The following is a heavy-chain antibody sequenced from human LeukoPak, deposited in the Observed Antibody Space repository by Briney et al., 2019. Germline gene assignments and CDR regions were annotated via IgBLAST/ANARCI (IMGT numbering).Heavy chain of an antibody. Sequence: PSETLSLTCTVSGGSISSYYWSWIRQPPGKGLEWIGYIYYSGSTNYNPSLKSRVTISVDTSKNQFSLKLSSVTAADTAVYFCAREVDSSGYYLEYFQQWGQGTLVTVSS. D-gene: IGHD3-22*01. CDR2: IYYSGST. CDR3: AREVDSSGYYLEYFQQ. V-gene: IGHV4-59*12. J-gene: IGHJ1*01. CDR1: GGSISSYY.